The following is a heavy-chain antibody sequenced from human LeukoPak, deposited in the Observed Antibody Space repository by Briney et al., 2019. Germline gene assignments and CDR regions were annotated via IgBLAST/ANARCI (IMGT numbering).Heavy chain of an antibody. Sequence: SETLSLTCAVYGGSFSGYYWSWIRQPPGKGPEWIGEINHSGSTNYNPSLKSRVTISVDTSKNQFSLKLSSVTAADTAVYYCARTSYYYYGMDVWGQGTTVTVSS. CDR2: INHSGST. CDR1: GGSFSGYY. J-gene: IGHJ6*02. CDR3: ARTSYYYYGMDV. V-gene: IGHV4-34*01.